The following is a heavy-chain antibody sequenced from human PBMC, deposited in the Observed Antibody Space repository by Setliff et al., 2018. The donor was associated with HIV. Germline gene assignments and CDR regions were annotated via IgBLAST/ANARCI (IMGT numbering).Heavy chain of an antibody. CDR2: IWNDGGDK. CDR3: ARPRVEYSYGSLDY. Sequence: GESLTISCAASGFNFNIYAMHWVRQAPGKGLEWVAAIWNDGGDKYYGDSVKGRYTISRDNSKNTLFLQVDTLTAEDTAVYYCARPRVEYSYGSLDYWGQGTLVTVSS. J-gene: IGHJ4*02. D-gene: IGHD5-18*01. CDR1: GFNFNIYA. V-gene: IGHV3-33*03.